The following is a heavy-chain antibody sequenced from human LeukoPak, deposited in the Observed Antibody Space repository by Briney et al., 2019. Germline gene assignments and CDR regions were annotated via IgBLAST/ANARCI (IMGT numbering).Heavy chain of an antibody. CDR1: GFTFSGAW. V-gene: IGHV3-15*01. Sequence: GGSLRLSCAASGFTFSGAWMSWVRQAPGKGLEWVGRIKSKTNGETVDYGAPVKGRFNIARDDSKNTVFLQMNSLKTEDTAVYYCSTPYGGSGSDWGQGTLVTVSS. J-gene: IGHJ4*02. D-gene: IGHD3-10*01. CDR2: IKSKTNGETV. CDR3: STPYGGSGSD.